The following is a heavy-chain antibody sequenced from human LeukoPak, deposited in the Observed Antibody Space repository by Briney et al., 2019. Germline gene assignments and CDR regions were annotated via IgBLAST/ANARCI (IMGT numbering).Heavy chain of an antibody. J-gene: IGHJ6*03. CDR1: GFTFSSYW. D-gene: IGHD6-13*01. V-gene: IGHV3-74*01. Sequence: SGGSLRLSCAASGFTFSSYWMHWVRQAPGKGLVWVSRINSDGGSTSYTDSVKGRFTISRDNAKNTLYLQMNSLRADDTAVYFCARDESSSWIRVLDYYYLDVWGKGTTVTVSS. CDR3: ARDESSSWIRVLDYYYLDV. CDR2: INSDGGST.